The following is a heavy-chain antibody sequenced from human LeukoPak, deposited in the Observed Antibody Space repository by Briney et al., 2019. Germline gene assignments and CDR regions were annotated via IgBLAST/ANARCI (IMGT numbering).Heavy chain of an antibody. CDR1: GGSISSYY. Sequence: SETLSLTCTVSGGSISSYYWSWIRQPPGKGLEWIGYIYYSGNTNYNPSLKSRVTISVDTSKNQFSPKLSSVTAADTAVYYCARDASSYGSGSYYPDWGQGTLVTVSS. D-gene: IGHD3-10*01. V-gene: IGHV4-59*01. CDR3: ARDASSYGSGSYYPD. CDR2: IYYSGNT. J-gene: IGHJ4*02.